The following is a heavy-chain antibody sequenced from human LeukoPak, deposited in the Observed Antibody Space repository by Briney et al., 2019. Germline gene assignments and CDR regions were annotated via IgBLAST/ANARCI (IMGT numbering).Heavy chain of an antibody. D-gene: IGHD3-10*01. CDR2: IHGGGNT. Sequence: GGSLRLSCAASGFTVSGNYMSWVRQAPGKGLEWLSVIHGGGNTYYADSVKGRFTISRDSSKNTVFLQMDSLRAEDTAVYYCARDPGYGLGVDYGDYWGQGTLVTVSS. CDR1: GFTVSGNY. V-gene: IGHV3-66*01. CDR3: ARDPGYGLGVDYGDY. J-gene: IGHJ4*02.